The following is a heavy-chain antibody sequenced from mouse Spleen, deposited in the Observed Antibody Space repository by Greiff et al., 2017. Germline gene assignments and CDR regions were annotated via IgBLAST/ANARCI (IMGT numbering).Heavy chain of an antibody. J-gene: IGHJ1*03. CDR2: IYPGDGDT. CDR1: GYAFSSSW. Sequence: QVQLQQSGPELVKPGASVKISCKASGYAFSSSWMNWVKQRPGKGLEWIGRIYPGDGDTNYNGKFKGKATLTADKSSSTAYMQLSSLTSEDSAVYFFARSTYYSNYGWYFDVWGTGTTVTVSS. CDR3: ARSTYYSNYGWYFDV. D-gene: IGHD2-5*01. V-gene: IGHV1-82*01.